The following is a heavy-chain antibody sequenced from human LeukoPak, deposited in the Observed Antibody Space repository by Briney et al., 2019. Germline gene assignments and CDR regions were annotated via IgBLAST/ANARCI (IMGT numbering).Heavy chain of an antibody. CDR1: RYTFTGYY. CDR3: ARVQTAMVPYYFDY. CDR2: INPNSGGT. Sequence: GASVKVSCKASRYTFTGYYMHWVRQAPGQGLGWMGRINPNSGGTNYAQKFQGRVTMTRDTSISTAYMELSRLRSDDTAVYYCARVQTAMVPYYFDYWGQGTLVTVSS. J-gene: IGHJ4*02. V-gene: IGHV1-2*06. D-gene: IGHD3-10*01.